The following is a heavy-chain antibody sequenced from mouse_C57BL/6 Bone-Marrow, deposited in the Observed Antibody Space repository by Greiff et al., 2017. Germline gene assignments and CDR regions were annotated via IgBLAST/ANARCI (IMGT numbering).Heavy chain of an antibody. V-gene: IGHV5-4*01. CDR2: ISDGGSYT. CDR3: ARDEVKAY. J-gene: IGHJ3*01. CDR1: GFTFSSYA. Sequence: DVQLVESGGGLVKPGGSLKLSCAVSGFTFSSYAMSWVRQTPEKRLEWVATISDGGSYTYYPDNVKGRFTISRDNCKNNLYLQMSQLKSEDTAMYYCARDEVKAYWGQGTLVTVSA. D-gene: IGHD2-12*01.